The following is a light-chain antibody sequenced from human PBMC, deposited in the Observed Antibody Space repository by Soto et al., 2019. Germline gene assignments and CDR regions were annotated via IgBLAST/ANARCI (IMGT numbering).Light chain of an antibody. J-gene: IGKJ1*01. Sequence: EIVLTQSPGTLSLSPGERATLSCRATQSVSSNYLAWYQQKPGQAPRLLIYGASTRATGIPASFSGSGSGTEFTLTINSLQSDDFAVYYCQQYNNWPRTFGQGTKVDIK. CDR3: QQYNNWPRT. CDR2: GAS. CDR1: QSVSSN. V-gene: IGKV3-15*01.